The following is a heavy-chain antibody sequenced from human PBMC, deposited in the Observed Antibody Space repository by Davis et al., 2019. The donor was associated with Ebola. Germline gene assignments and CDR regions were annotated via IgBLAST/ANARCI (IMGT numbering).Heavy chain of an antibody. CDR2: ISYDGSNK. CDR3: ARGVRVGGVEYYGMDV. Sequence: GESLKISCAASGFTSSTYAMHWVRQAPGKGLEWVAVISYDGSNKYYVDSVKGRFTISRDNSKNTLYLQMNSLRAEDTAVYYCARGVRVGGVEYYGMDVRGKGTTGTVSS. V-gene: IGHV3-30-3*01. CDR1: GFTSSTYA. D-gene: IGHD1-26*01. J-gene: IGHJ6*04.